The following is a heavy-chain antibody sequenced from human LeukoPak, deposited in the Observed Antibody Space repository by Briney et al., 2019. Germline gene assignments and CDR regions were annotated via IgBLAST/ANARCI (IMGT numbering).Heavy chain of an antibody. D-gene: IGHD4-17*01. Sequence: ASVKVSCKASGYTFTSYGISWVRQTPGQGLEWMGWISAYNGNTNYAQKLQGRVTMTTDTSTSTAYMELRSLISDDTAVYYCARVDYGDYDYYGMDIWGQGTTVTVSS. V-gene: IGHV1-18*01. J-gene: IGHJ6*02. CDR1: GYTFTSYG. CDR3: ARVDYGDYDYYGMDI. CDR2: ISAYNGNT.